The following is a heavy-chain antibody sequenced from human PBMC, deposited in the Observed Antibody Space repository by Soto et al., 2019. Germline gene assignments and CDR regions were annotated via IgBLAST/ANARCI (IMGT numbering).Heavy chain of an antibody. CDR3: TFAFPMCSGGSCYPEWGY. D-gene: IGHD2-15*01. CDR2: IRSKAYGGTT. V-gene: IGHV3-49*03. CDR1: GFTFGDYA. J-gene: IGHJ4*02. Sequence: GGSLRLSCTASGFTFGDYAMSWFRQAPGKGLEWVGFIRSKAYGGTTEYAASVKGRFTISRDDSKSIAYLQMNSLKTEDTAVYYCTFAFPMCSGGSCYPEWGYWGQGTLVTVSS.